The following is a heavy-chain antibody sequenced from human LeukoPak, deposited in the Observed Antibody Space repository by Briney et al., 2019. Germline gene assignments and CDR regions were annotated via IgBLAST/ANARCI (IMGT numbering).Heavy chain of an antibody. CDR3: ARGSNYYGSGSAYYYYMDV. D-gene: IGHD3-10*01. J-gene: IGHJ6*03. Sequence: SETLSLTCTFSGGSINNFYWSWIRQPAGKGLEWIGRIHASEYTNYNPSLKSRVTMSVDTSKNQFSLKLSSVTAADTAVYYCARGSNYYGSGSAYYYYMDVWGKGTTVTVSS. CDR2: IHASEYT. CDR1: GGSINNFY. V-gene: IGHV4-4*07.